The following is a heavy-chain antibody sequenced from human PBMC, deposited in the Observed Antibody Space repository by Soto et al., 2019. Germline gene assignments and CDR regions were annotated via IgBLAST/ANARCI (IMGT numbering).Heavy chain of an antibody. J-gene: IGHJ6*02. CDR3: ARDESGFCSSTSCYTIGYYYYGMDV. D-gene: IGHD2-2*02. CDR1: GFTFSSYS. Sequence: EVQLVESGGGLVKPGGSLRLSCAASGFTFSSYSMNWVRQAPGKGLEWVSSISSSSSYIYYADSVKGRFTISRDNAKNSLFLQMNSLSAEDTAVYYCARDESGFCSSTSCYTIGYYYYGMDVWGQGTTVTVSS. V-gene: IGHV3-21*01. CDR2: ISSSSSYI.